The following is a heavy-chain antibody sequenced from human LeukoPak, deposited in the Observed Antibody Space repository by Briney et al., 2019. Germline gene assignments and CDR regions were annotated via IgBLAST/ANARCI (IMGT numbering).Heavy chain of an antibody. Sequence: GGSLRLSCAASGFTFSSYAMHWVRQAPGKGLEWVAVTSYDGSNKYYADSVKGRFTISRDNSKNTLYLQMNSLRAEDTAVYYCARDTYSSCWYNYYYGMDVWGQGTTVTVSS. CDR1: GFTFSSYA. CDR3: ARDTYSSCWYNYYYGMDV. V-gene: IGHV3-30-3*01. J-gene: IGHJ6*02. CDR2: TSYDGSNK. D-gene: IGHD6-13*01.